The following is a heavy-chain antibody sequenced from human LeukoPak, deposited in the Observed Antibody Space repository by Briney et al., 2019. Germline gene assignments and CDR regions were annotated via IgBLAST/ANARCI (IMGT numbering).Heavy chain of an antibody. D-gene: IGHD3-16*01. CDR3: ARGGGLDV. J-gene: IGHJ6*02. V-gene: IGHV3-7*03. CDR1: GFTFSSYW. CDR2: INHNGNVN. Sequence: QTGGSLRLSSAASGFTFSSYWMNWARQAPGKGLEWVASINHNGNVNYYVDSVKGRFTISRDNAKNSLYLQMSNLRAEDTAVYVCARGGGLDVWGQGATVTVSS.